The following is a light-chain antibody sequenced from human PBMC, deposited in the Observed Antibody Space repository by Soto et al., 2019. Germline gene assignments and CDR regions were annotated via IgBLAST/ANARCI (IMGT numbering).Light chain of an antibody. Sequence: DIQMTQSPSTLSASVGDRVTLTCRASQSISSWLAWYQQKPGKAPKLLIYKASSLESGVPSRFSGSESGTEFTLTISSLQPDDFATYYCQQYYSYPLTFGGGTKVEIK. CDR3: QQYYSYPLT. CDR2: KAS. J-gene: IGKJ4*01. CDR1: QSISSW. V-gene: IGKV1-5*03.